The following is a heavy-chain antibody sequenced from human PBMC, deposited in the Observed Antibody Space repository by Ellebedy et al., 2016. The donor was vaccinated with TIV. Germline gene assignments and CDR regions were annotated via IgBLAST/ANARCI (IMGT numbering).Heavy chain of an antibody. CDR1: GFTFSSYA. CDR3: AKSGDSYYGSGSPFEY. CDR2: ISGSGNST. J-gene: IGHJ4*02. D-gene: IGHD3-10*01. V-gene: IGHV3-23*01. Sequence: PRGSLRLSCAASGFTFSSYAMSWVRQAPGKGLEWVSAISGSGNSTDYADSVKGRFTISRDNSKNTLYLQMNSLRAEDTAVYYCAKSGDSYYGSGSPFEYWGQGTLVTVSS.